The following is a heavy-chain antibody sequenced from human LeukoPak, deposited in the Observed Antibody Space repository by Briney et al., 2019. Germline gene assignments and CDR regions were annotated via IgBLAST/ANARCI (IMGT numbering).Heavy chain of an antibody. J-gene: IGHJ4*02. V-gene: IGHV1-18*01. Sequence: ASVKVSCKASGGTFSSYAISWVRQAPGQGLEWMGWISAYNGNTNYAQKPQGRVTMTTDTSTSTAYMELRSLRSDDTAVYYCARTTFSSGWFNFDYWGQGTLVTVSS. CDR1: GGTFSSYA. CDR2: ISAYNGNT. CDR3: ARTTFSSGWFNFDY. D-gene: IGHD6-19*01.